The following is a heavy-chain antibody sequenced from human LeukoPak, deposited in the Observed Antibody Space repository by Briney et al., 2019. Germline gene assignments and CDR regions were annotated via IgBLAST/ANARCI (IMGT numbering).Heavy chain of an antibody. CDR2: IYPGDSDN. V-gene: IGHV5-51*01. CDR1: GYSFTSYW. Sequence: GESLKISCEAAGYSFTSYWIGWVRQMPGKGLEWMGIIYPGDSDNRYSPSFQGHVTISADKTISTAYLQWSSLKDSDTAMYYCARGGYDSSGHYIDYWGQGTLVTVSS. J-gene: IGHJ4*02. CDR3: ARGGYDSSGHYIDY. D-gene: IGHD3-22*01.